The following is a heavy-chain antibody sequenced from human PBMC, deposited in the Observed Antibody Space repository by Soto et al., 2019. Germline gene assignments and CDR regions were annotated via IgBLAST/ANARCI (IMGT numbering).Heavy chain of an antibody. CDR1: GGSFSGYY. V-gene: IGHV4-34*01. CDR2: INHSGST. D-gene: IGHD3-10*01. CDR3: ARSMVRGVLRLNY. Sequence: SETLSLTCAVYGGSFSGYYWSWIRQPPGKGLEWIGEINHSGSTNYNPSLKSRVTISVDTSKNQFSLKLSSVTAADTAVYYCARSMVRGVLRLNYCGQGTLVTVSS. J-gene: IGHJ4*02.